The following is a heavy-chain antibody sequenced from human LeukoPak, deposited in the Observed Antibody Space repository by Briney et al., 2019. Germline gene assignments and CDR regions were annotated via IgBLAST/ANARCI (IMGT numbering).Heavy chain of an antibody. D-gene: IGHD3-16*01. J-gene: IGHJ4*02. Sequence: ASVKVSCKASGYTFTSYDINWVRQATGQGLEWMGWMNPNSGNTGYAQKFQGRVTMTRDTSISTAYMELSRLRSDDTAVYYCARVYVWGSQIDYWGQGTLVTVSS. CDR1: GYTFTSYD. CDR3: ARVYVWGSQIDY. V-gene: IGHV1-8*01. CDR2: MNPNSGNT.